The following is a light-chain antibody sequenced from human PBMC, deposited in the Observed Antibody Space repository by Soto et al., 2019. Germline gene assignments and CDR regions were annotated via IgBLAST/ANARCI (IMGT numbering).Light chain of an antibody. J-gene: IGKJ4*01. V-gene: IGKV3-11*01. Sequence: EIVLTQSPATLSLSPGESATLSCRASQSVSKYLAWYQQKPGQAPRLLIYDASSRATGIPARFRGSGSGTDFTLTISSLEPEDVAVYYCQQRSNLPPLTFGGGTKVEI. CDR1: QSVSKY. CDR2: DAS. CDR3: QQRSNLPPLT.